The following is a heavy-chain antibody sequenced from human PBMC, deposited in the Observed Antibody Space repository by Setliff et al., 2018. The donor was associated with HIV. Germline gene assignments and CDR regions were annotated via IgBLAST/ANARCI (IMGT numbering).Heavy chain of an antibody. CDR3: ARDGRFDYDSSGYAGPEFDQ. D-gene: IGHD3-22*01. CDR1: GYRFTNYG. Sequence: RASVKVSCKASGYRFTNYGISWVRQAPGQGLEWIAWISPQNGNTEFAQKFHHRVSMTADRSSNIAYMELRSLTFEDTAIYYCARDGRFDYDSSGYAGPEFDQWGQGTLVTVSS. J-gene: IGHJ4*02. CDR2: ISPQNGNT. V-gene: IGHV1-18*01.